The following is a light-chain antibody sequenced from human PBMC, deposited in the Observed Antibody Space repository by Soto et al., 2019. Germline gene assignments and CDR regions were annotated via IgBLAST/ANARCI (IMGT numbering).Light chain of an antibody. CDR1: QSVSSGY. CDR2: GAS. CDR3: QLCGIAPFT. Sequence: EIVLTQSPGPLSLSPGERATLSCRASQSVSSGYLAWYQQKPGRVPRLLIYGASNRAPGIPDWFTGSGSGTDFTLTIARVEPEDFAVYYCQLCGIAPFTFGPGTKVDIK. V-gene: IGKV3-20*01. J-gene: IGKJ3*01.